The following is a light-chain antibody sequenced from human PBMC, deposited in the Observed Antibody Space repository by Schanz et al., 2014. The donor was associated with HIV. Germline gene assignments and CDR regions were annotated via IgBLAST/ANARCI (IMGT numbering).Light chain of an antibody. CDR1: SSNFRSNA. CDR3: ATWDDSLEGWV. V-gene: IGLV1-44*01. CDR2: NTN. J-gene: IGLJ3*02. Sequence: QSVLTQPPSASGTPGQRVTISCSGSSSNFRSNAVNWYQQPPGTAPRLVIYNTNVRPSGVPDRFSGSKSGTSASLAISGLQSEDESDFFCATWDDSLEGWVFGGGTKPTVL.